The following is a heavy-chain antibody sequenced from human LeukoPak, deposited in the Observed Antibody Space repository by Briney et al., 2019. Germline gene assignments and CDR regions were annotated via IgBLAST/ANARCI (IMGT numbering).Heavy chain of an antibody. CDR3: ATAPILRGEGGEHYKYGMDV. CDR2: IYHNGTP. J-gene: IGHJ6*02. D-gene: IGHD2-2*02. V-gene: IGHV4-4*02. CDR1: VGSISSGNW. Sequence: TPSGTLSLTCGVSVGSISSGNWWSWVRQSPEKGLEWIGEIYHNGTPNYNPSLKSRVTISADTFKNHFSLKLTSVTAADTAVYYCATAPILRGEGGEHYKYGMDVWGQGTTVIVSS.